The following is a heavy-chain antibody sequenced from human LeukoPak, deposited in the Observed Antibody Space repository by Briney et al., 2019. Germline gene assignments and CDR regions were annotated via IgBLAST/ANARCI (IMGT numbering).Heavy chain of an antibody. CDR3: ATDLSLGTTPPRGDY. J-gene: IGHJ4*02. CDR2: FDPEDGET. V-gene: IGHV1-24*01. D-gene: IGHD1-14*01. Sequence: ASVNVSCKVSGYTLTELSMHWVRQAPGKGLEWMGGFDPEDGETIYAQKIQGRVTMTEDTSTDTAYMELSSLRSEDTAVYYCATDLSLGTTPPRGDYWGQGTLVTVSS. CDR1: GYTLTELS.